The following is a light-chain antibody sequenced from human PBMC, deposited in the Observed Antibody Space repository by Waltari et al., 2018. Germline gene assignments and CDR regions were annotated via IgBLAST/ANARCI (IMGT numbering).Light chain of an antibody. CDR2: WAS. V-gene: IGKV4-1*01. CDR3: QQYYRVPLT. CDR1: QGILDGSNNRNS. J-gene: IGKJ4*01. Sequence: DIVMTQSPDSLAVSLGERATINCKSSQGILDGSNNRNSLAWYQQKPGQSPNLLMYWASTRESGVPERFSGSGSGTDFSLTISSLQAEDVAVYYCQQYYRVPLTFGGGTKVEIK.